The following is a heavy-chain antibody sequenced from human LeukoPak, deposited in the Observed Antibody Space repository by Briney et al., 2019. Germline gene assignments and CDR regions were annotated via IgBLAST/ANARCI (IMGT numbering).Heavy chain of an antibody. CDR2: IYYSGST. V-gene: IGHV4-59*01. Sequence: ASETLSLTCTVSGGSIRSYYWNWIRQPPGKGLEWIGYIYYSGSTNYNPSLKSRVTISVDTSKNQFSLKLSSVTAADTAVYYCARDHTGGGWFDLWGQGTLVTVSS. J-gene: IGHJ5*02. CDR3: ARDHTGGGWFDL. D-gene: IGHD1-1*01. CDR1: GGSIRSYY.